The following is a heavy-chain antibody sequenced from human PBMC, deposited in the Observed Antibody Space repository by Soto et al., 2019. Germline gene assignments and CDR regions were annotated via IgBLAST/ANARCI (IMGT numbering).Heavy chain of an antibody. CDR1: GFIFKNYA. CDR2: ITRDGYNK. D-gene: IGHD6-6*01. J-gene: IGHJ4*02. Sequence: QVQLVESGGGVVQPGRSLRLSCAGSGFIFKNYALNWVRQAPGKGLEWVASITRDGYNKYYADSVKGRFTISRDNSKDTLSLKMTAVPIEDSSVYYCTKSSGGSSSVGMDYWGQGTRVTVSS. CDR3: TKSSGGSSSVGMDY. V-gene: IGHV3-30*04.